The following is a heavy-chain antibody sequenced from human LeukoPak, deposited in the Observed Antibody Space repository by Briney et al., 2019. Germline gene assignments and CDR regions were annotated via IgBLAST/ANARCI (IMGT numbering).Heavy chain of an antibody. CDR1: GFTFSSYA. Sequence: GGSLRLSCAASGFTFSSYAVYWVRQAPGKGLEWVSSNSGGSTNYADPVKGRFTISRDSAKNTLYLETNSLRAEDTAVYYCAKAATGTRNGFDIWGQGTMVTVSS. V-gene: IGHV3-23*01. J-gene: IGHJ3*02. D-gene: IGHD6-13*01. CDR2: NSGGST. CDR3: AKAATGTRNGFDI.